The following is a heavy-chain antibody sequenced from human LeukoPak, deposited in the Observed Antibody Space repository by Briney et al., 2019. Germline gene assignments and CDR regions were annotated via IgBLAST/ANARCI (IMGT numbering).Heavy chain of an antibody. CDR1: RGSISSSNYY. V-gene: IGHV4-39*07. CDR2: IYYSGTT. Sequence: KPSETLSLTCSVSRGSISSSNYYWGWIRQPPGKGLEWIGNIYYSGTTYYNPSLPSLNSRVTILVDTSKNQFSLKLSSVTAADTAVYFCARVDTAVVPDMFGFDIWGQGTMVTVSS. D-gene: IGHD5-18*01. J-gene: IGHJ3*02. CDR3: ARVDTAVVPDMFGFDI.